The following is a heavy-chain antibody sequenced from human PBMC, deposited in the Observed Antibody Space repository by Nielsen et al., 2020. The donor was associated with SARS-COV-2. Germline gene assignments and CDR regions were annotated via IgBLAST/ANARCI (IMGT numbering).Heavy chain of an antibody. D-gene: IGHD6-6*01. CDR3: ARAKYSGSSDVPYYYGMDV. V-gene: IGHV3-23*01. CDR2: ISGSGGGT. Sequence: WLRQPPGKGLEWVSSISGSGGGTSYADSVKGRFTISRDNSKITLYLQMNSLRADDTAVYYCARAKYSGSSDVPYYYGMDVWGQGTTVTVSS. J-gene: IGHJ6*02.